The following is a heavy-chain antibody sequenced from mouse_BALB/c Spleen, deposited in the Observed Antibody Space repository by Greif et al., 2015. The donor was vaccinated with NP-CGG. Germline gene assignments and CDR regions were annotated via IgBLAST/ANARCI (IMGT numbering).Heavy chain of an antibody. V-gene: IGHV7-3*02. CDR2: IRNKANGYTT. CDR1: GFTFTDYY. D-gene: IGHD4-1*01. Sequence: EVKLVESGGGLVQPGGSLRLSCATSGFTFTDYYMSWVRQPPGKALEWLGFIRNKANGYTTEYSASVKGRFTISRDNSQSILYRQMNTLRAEDSATYYCAREGLGDYWGQGTTLTVSS. CDR3: AREGLGDY. J-gene: IGHJ2*01.